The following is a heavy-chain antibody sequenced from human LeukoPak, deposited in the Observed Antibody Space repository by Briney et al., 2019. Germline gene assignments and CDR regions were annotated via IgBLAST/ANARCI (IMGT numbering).Heavy chain of an antibody. J-gene: IGHJ4*02. D-gene: IGHD6-13*01. CDR2: IYYSGST. Sequence: PSETLSLTCTVSGGSISSYYWSWIRQPPGKGLEWIGYIYYSGSTNYNPSLKSRVTISVDTSKNQFSLKLSSVTAADTAVYYCARVSSSWYHSTFYFDYWGQGTLVTVSS. CDR1: GGSISSYY. CDR3: ARVSSSWYHSTFYFDY. V-gene: IGHV4-59*01.